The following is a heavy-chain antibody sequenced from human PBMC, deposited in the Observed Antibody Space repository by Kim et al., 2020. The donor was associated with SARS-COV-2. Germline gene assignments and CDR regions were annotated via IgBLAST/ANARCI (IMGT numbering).Heavy chain of an antibody. D-gene: IGHD1-20*01. CDR2: IKGDGSEK. CDR3: ARNRAYNSFDY. J-gene: IGHJ4*02. V-gene: IGHV3-7*03. Sequence: GGSLRLSCVVSGLTFSSAWMTWVRQVPGKGLEWVADIKGDGSEKYYVDSVKGRFTISRDNAKNSLYLQMNTLRAEDTAVYYCARNRAYNSFDYWGQGTLVTVSS. CDR1: GLTFSSAW.